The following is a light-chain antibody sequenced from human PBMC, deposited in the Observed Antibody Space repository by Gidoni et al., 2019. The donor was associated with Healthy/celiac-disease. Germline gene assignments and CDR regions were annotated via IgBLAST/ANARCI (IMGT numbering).Light chain of an antibody. J-gene: IGKJ2*01. CDR2: AAS. Sequence: DIQLTPSPSFLSASVGDRVTITCRASQDNSSYLAWYQQKPGKAPELLIYAASILQSGVPSRFSGRGSGTEFTLTISSLHPADFATYYCQQLNSYAFGQGTKVDSK. CDR1: QDNSSY. V-gene: IGKV1-9*01. CDR3: QQLNSYA.